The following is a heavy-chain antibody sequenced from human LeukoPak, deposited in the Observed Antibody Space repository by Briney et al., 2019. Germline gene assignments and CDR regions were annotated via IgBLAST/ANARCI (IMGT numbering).Heavy chain of an antibody. CDR1: GFTLSNAW. V-gene: IGHV3-15*01. D-gene: IGHD1-26*01. CDR2: IKSKPAGGST. J-gene: IGHJ4*02. Sequence: GGSLRLSCAASGFTLSNAWMSWVRQAPGKGLEWVGRIKSKPAGGSTDYAAPIKGRFTISRDDSKNTLYLQVNSLKVEDTAVYYCTTDLKESGLDTTTGFQYWGQGTLVTVSS. CDR3: TTDLKESGLDTTTGFQY.